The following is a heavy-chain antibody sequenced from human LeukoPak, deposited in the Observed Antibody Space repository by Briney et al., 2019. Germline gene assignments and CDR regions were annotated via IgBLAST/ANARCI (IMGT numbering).Heavy chain of an antibody. CDR2: IYYSGST. V-gene: IGHV4-59*01. Sequence: PSETLSLTCTVSGGSISSYYWSWIRQPPGKGLEWIGYIYYSGSTNYNPSLKSRVTISVDTSKNQFSLKLSSVTAADTAVYYCARVRGYGGYDYRWFDPWGQGTLVTVSS. J-gene: IGHJ5*02. CDR3: ARVRGYGGYDYRWFDP. D-gene: IGHD5-12*01. CDR1: GGSISSYY.